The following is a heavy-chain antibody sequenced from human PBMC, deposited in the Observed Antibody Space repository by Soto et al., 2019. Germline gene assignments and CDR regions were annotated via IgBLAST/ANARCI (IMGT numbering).Heavy chain of an antibody. CDR2: IGTAGDT. CDR1: GFTFSSYD. D-gene: IGHD3-3*01. J-gene: IGHJ6*02. V-gene: IGHV3-13*01. Sequence: GGSLRLSCAASGFTFSSYDMHWVRQATGKGLEWVSAIGTAGDTYYPGSVKGRFTISRENAKNSLYLQMNSLRAEDTAVYYCARAFGKYYYYGMDVWGQGTTVTVSS. CDR3: ARAFGKYYYYGMDV.